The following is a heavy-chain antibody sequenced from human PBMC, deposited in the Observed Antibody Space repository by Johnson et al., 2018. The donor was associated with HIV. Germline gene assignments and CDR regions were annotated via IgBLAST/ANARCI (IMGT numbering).Heavy chain of an antibody. J-gene: IGHJ3*02. V-gene: IGHV3-73*01. CDR2: IRNKANTYAT. Sequence: VQLVESGGGVVQPGGSLKVSCAASGFTFSGSAMHWVRQASGKGLEWVGRIRNKANTYATAYAASVKGRFTISRDDSTNTAYLQMNSLKLEDTAMYYCTTEGDAFDIWGQGTMVTVSS. CDR3: TTEGDAFDI. CDR1: GFTFSGSA.